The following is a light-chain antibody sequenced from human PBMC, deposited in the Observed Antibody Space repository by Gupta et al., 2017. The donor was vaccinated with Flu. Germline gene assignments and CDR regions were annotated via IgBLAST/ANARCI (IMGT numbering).Light chain of an antibody. CDR1: DIETKS. J-gene: IGLJ3*02. CDR2: DDS. V-gene: IGLV3-21*02. Sequence: GETARITCGGNDIETKSVHWYQQRPGQAPMLVVYDDSDRPSGIPERFSGSNSGDTATLTISSVEAGDEADYCCQVWDRETNHVLFGGGTKLTVL. CDR3: QVWDRETNHVL.